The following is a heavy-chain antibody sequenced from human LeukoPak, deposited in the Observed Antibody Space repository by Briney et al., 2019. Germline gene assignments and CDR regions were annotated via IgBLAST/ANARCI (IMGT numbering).Heavy chain of an antibody. D-gene: IGHD2-2*01. Sequence: PSETLSLTCTVSGGSISSSSYYWGWIRQPPGKGLEWIGSIYYSGSTYYNPSLKSRVTISVDTSKNQFSLKLSSVTAADTAVYYCARRERYCSSTSCRDYWGQGTLVTVSS. V-gene: IGHV4-39*01. CDR3: ARRERYCSSTSCRDY. J-gene: IGHJ4*02. CDR2: IYYSGST. CDR1: GGSISSSSYY.